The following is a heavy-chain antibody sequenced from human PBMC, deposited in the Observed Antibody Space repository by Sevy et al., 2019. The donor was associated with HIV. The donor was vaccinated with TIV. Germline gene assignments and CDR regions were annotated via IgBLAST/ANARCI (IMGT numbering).Heavy chain of an antibody. D-gene: IGHD2-8*02. CDR3: ARYGVLSLPMDY. Sequence: SETLSLTCSVSGDSITRSSYYWGWIRQSPGKGLEWIGSRYSGGNTYYTPSLKSRVTISVDTSKNQFSLNLSSVTAADTAVYYCARYGVLSLPMDYWGQGTLVTVSS. CDR2: RYSGGNT. CDR1: GDSITRSSYY. V-gene: IGHV4-39*01. J-gene: IGHJ4*02.